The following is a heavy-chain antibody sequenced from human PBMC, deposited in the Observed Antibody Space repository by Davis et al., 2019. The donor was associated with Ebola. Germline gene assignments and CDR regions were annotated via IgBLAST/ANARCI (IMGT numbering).Heavy chain of an antibody. D-gene: IGHD2/OR15-2a*01. Sequence: PGGSLRLSCAASGFTFDDFTMHWVRQAPGKGLEWVSSFNFRNGYIHYADSVKGRFSISSDAAKKSLFLQMDNLGAADTALYYCATRLLSGGGLDSWGHGTPVTVSS. V-gene: IGHV3-21*01. J-gene: IGHJ5*01. CDR1: GFTFDDFT. CDR3: ATRLLSGGGLDS. CDR2: FNFRNGYI.